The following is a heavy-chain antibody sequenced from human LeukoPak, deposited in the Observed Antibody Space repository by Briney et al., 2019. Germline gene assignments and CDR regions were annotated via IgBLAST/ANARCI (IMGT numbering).Heavy chain of an antibody. Sequence: SETLSLTCTVSGGSISSYYWSWIRQPPRKGLEWIGYIYYSGSTNYNPSLKSRVTISVDTSKNQFSLKLSSVTAADTAVYYCARDSVGNYGDYPHYYYYMDVWGKGTTVTVSS. V-gene: IGHV4-59*01. CDR2: IYYSGST. CDR3: ARDSVGNYGDYPHYYYYMDV. CDR1: GGSISSYY. J-gene: IGHJ6*03. D-gene: IGHD4-17*01.